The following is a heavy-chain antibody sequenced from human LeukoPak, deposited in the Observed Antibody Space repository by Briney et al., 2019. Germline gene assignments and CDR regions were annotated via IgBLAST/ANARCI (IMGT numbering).Heavy chain of an antibody. CDR2: IKHDGSEK. Sequence: PGGSLRLSCAASGFIFTNYFMSCVRQAPGKGLEWVASIKHDGSEKYYVDSVRGRFTISRDNTMNSLYLQMSSLRAEDTAVYYCATDRGWRTSGYYLSSFEYWGQGTLVTSSS. J-gene: IGHJ4*02. CDR1: GFIFTNYF. V-gene: IGHV3-7*01. D-gene: IGHD3-3*01. CDR3: ATDRGWRTSGYYLSSFEY.